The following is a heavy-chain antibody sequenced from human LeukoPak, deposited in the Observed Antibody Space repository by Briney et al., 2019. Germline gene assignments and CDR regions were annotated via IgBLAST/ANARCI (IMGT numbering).Heavy chain of an antibody. V-gene: IGHV3-11*01. CDR3: ARDWTYFDY. CDR1: GFTFSDYH. D-gene: IGHD3/OR15-3a*01. J-gene: IGHJ4*02. CDR2: ISSSGRTI. Sequence: PGGSLRLSCAAYGFTFSDYHMSRIPQATGKGLEWVSYISSSGRTIYYADSVKGRFTISRDNAKNSLYLQMNSLRAEDTAVYYCARDWTYFDYWGQGTLVTVSS.